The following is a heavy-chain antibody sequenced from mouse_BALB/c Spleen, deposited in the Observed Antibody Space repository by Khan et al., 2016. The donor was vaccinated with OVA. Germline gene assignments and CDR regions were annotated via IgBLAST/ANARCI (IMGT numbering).Heavy chain of an antibody. V-gene: IGHV5-12-1*01. J-gene: IGHJ1*01. CDR2: ISSGGDST. CDR1: GFAFSSYD. CDR3: TRRPGYFDV. Sequence: EVMLVESGGGLVKPGGSLKLSCTASGFAFSSYDMSWVRQTPEKRLEWVAYISSGGDSTYSPDTVKGRFTISRDNANNTLYLQMNSLTSEDTAIYYCTRRPGYFDVWGAGTTVTVSS.